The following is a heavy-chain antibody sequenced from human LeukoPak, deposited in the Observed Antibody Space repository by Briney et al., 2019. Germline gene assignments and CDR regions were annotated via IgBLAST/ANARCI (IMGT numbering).Heavy chain of an antibody. J-gene: IGHJ4*02. CDR3: ARLLRSKLANNFDY. D-gene: IGHD3-9*01. CDR1: GFTFSSYW. V-gene: IGHV3-7*01. Sequence: GGSLRLSCAASGFTFSSYWMSWVRQAPGKGLEWVANIKQDGSEKYYVDSVKGRLAISRDNAKNSLYLQMNSLRAEDTAVYYCARLLRSKLANNFDYWGQGTLVTVSS. CDR2: IKQDGSEK.